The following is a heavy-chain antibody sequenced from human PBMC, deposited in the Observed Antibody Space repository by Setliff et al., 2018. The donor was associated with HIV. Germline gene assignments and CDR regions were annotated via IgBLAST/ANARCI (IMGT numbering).Heavy chain of an antibody. CDR2: IHYSGSN. CDR3: ARISQLLDYAMDV. CDR1: GGSISGHY. J-gene: IGHJ6*01. D-gene: IGHD6-13*01. V-gene: IGHV4-59*11. Sequence: SETLCLTCSVSGGSISGHYWSWIRQSPGKGLQWIGTIHYSGSNVYSPSFKSRVSMSIDTSNDQFSLKLNSVTAADTAVYYCARISQLLDYAMDVWGQGTTVTVSS.